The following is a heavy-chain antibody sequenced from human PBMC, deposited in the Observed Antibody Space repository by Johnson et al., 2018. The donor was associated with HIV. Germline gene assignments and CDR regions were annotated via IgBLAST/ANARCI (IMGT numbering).Heavy chain of an antibody. J-gene: IGHJ3*02. CDR3: ARGGDDAFDI. CDR1: GFTFDDYA. D-gene: IGHD7-27*01. V-gene: IGHV3-20*04. CDR2: ISWNSGSI. Sequence: VQLVESGGGVVRPGGSLRLSCAASGFTFDDYAMHWVRQAPGKGLEWVSGISWNSGSIGYADSVKGRFTISRDNAKNSLYLQMNSLRAEDTAVYYCARGGDDAFDIWGQGTMVTVSS.